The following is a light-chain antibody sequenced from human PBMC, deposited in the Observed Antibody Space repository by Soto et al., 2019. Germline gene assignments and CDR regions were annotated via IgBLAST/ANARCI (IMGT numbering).Light chain of an antibody. J-gene: IGLJ2*01. Sequence: QSVLTQPPSVSGAPGQRVTISCTGTSSNIGAGYDVYWYQQLPGTAPKLLIYRNNNRPSGVPDRFSGSKSGTSASLAITGLQAEDEADYYCQSYDGSLSGWGVFGGGTKVTVL. CDR3: QSYDGSLSGWGV. V-gene: IGLV1-40*01. CDR2: RNN. CDR1: SSNIGAGYD.